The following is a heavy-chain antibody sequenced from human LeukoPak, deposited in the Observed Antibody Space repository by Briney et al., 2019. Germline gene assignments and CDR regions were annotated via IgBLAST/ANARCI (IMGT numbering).Heavy chain of an antibody. CDR2: ISGSGGNT. J-gene: IGHJ4*02. CDR1: GFTFSSYA. CDR3: ARKAGGGGAPLDF. V-gene: IGHV3-23*01. D-gene: IGHD2-21*01. Sequence: PGGSLRLSCAASGFTFSSYAMSWVRQAPGKGLEWVSAISGSGGNTYYADSVKGRFTISRDNSKKTLYLQINSLRVEDTALYFCARKAGGGGAPLDFWGQGTRVTVSS.